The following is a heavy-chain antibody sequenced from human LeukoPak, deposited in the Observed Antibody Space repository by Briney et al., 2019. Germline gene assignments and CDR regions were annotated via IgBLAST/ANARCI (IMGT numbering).Heavy chain of an antibody. D-gene: IGHD2-15*01. J-gene: IGHJ4*02. V-gene: IGHV4-59*01. CDR1: GGSISSYY. CDR3: ARVHRGYCSGGSCYSGWVMFDY. CDR2: IYYSGST. Sequence: PSETLSLTCTVSGGSISSYYWSWIRQPPGKGLEWIGYIYYSGSTNYNPSLKSRVTISVDTSKNQFSLKLSSVTAADTAVYYCARVHRGYCSGGSCYSGWVMFDYWGQGTLVTVSS.